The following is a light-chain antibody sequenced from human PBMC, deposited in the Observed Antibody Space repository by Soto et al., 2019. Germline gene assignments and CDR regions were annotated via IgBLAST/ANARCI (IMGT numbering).Light chain of an antibody. V-gene: IGKV3-20*01. CDR1: QSVSNNY. CDR3: QKYNSYS. CDR2: GAS. J-gene: IGKJ1*01. Sequence: EIVFTQWPITLSVAPLEIATLSCRASQSVSNNYLAWYQQKPGQAPRLLIYGASNRATGIPDRFSGSGSGTDFTLTISSLQPDDFATYYCQKYNSYSFGQGTKVDIK.